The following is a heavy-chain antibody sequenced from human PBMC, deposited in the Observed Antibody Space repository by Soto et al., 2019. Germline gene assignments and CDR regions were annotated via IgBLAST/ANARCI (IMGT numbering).Heavy chain of an antibody. CDR1: GFTFSSYA. CDR3: AKVRNKWLATDY. V-gene: IGHV3-23*01. J-gene: IGHJ4*02. Sequence: EVQLLESGGGLVQPGGSLRLSCAASGFTFSSYAMSWVRQAPGKGLEWVSAISGSGGSTYYADSVKGRFTISRDNSKNTPYLQMNSLRAEDTAVYYCAKVRNKWLATDYWGQGTLVTVSS. D-gene: IGHD6-19*01. CDR2: ISGSGGST.